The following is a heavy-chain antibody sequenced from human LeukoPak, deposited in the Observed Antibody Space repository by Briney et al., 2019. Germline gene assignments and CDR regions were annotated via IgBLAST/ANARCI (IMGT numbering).Heavy chain of an antibody. V-gene: IGHV4-34*09. J-gene: IGHJ4*02. CDR2: INHSGST. CDR1: GGSLSGYY. D-gene: IGHD3-22*01. CDR3: ARAPWSSGYYFGAFDY. Sequence: PSETLSLTCAVYGGSLSGYYWSWIRQPPGKGLEWIGEINHSGSTYYNPSLKSRVTISVDTSKNQFSLKLSSVTAADTAVYYCARAPWSSGYYFGAFDYWGQGTLVTVSS.